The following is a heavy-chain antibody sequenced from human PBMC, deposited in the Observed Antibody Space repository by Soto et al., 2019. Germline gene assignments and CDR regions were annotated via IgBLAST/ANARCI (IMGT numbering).Heavy chain of an antibody. Sequence: GGSLRLSCVASGFTFSSFAMNWVRQAPGKGLEWASYISSSSSAIYYADSVKGRFTISRDNAKNSLYLQMNSLRDEDTAVYYCARDPSKFPRGGGSCCDAFDIWGQGTMVTVSS. CDR3: ARDPSKFPRGGGSCCDAFDI. V-gene: IGHV3-48*02. CDR2: ISSSSSAI. J-gene: IGHJ3*02. CDR1: GFTFSSFA. D-gene: IGHD2-15*01.